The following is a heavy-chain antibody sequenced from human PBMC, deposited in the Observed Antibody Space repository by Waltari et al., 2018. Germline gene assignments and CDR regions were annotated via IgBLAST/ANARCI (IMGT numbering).Heavy chain of an antibody. CDR1: GFSFSTYE. J-gene: IGHJ5*02. V-gene: IGHV3-48*03. CDR2: ISGTGRTT. D-gene: IGHD2-15*01. CDR3: ARVRTTVVARDWFDP. Sequence: EVQLVESGGGLVQPGGSLRLSCTASGFSFSTYEMNWVRQAPGKGLGWVSYISGTGRTTYYADSVKGRFTISRDNAKNSLYLQMNSGRAEDTAVYYCARVRTTVVARDWFDPWGQGTLVTVSS.